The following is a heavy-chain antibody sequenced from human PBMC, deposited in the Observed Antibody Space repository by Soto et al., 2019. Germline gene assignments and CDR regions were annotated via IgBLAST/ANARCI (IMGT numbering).Heavy chain of an antibody. J-gene: IGHJ4*02. V-gene: IGHV1-24*01. D-gene: IGHD3-3*01. CDR3: AADEVYDFWSGSPGH. Sequence: ASVKVSCKVSGYSLTEVSIHWVRQAPGKGLEWMGGFDVEDDETIYAQKFQGRVSMTADTSTDTAYMELSSLTSEDTAIYYCAADEVYDFWSGSPGHWGQGTLVTVSS. CDR1: GYSLTEVS. CDR2: FDVEDDET.